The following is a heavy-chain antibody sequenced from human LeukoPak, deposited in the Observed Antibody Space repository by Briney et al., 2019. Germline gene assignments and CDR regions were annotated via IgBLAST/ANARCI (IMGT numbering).Heavy chain of an antibody. CDR2: ISGSGGST. CDR3: AKDNTYYYDSSGFY. D-gene: IGHD3-22*01. CDR1: RFSFSTYA. J-gene: IGHJ4*02. V-gene: IGHV3-23*01. Sequence: PGESLKISCAASRFSFSTYAMSWVRQAPGKGLEWVSAISGSGGSTYYADSVKGRFTISRDNSKNTLYLQMNSLRAEDTAVYYCAKDNTYYYDSSGFYWGQGTLVTVSS.